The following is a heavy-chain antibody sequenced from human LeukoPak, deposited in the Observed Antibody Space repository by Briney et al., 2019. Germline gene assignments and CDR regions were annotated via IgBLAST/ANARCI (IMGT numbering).Heavy chain of an antibody. V-gene: IGHV3-33*01. CDR2: IWYDGSNK. CDR3: ARRARVGASGDY. J-gene: IGHJ4*02. Sequence: GSLRLSCAASGFTFSSYGMHWVCQAPGKGLEWVAVIWYDGSNKYYADSVKGRFTVSRDNSKNTLYLQMNSLRAEDTAVYYCARRARVGASGDYWGQGTLVTVSS. CDR1: GFTFSSYG. D-gene: IGHD1-26*01.